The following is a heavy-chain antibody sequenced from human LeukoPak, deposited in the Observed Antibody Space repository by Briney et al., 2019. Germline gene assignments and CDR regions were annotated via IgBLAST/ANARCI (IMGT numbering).Heavy chain of an antibody. CDR2: ITSTGTTI. CDR3: ARIYSSGRGNDALDI. D-gene: IGHD6-19*01. J-gene: IGHJ3*02. CDR1: GFTFSSYQ. V-gene: IGHV3-48*03. Sequence: GSLRLSCAASGFTFSSYQMTWVRQAPGEGLQRVSYITSTGTTIHYADSVKGRFTISRDNANNSLFLQMNSLRAEDTAVYYCARIYSSGRGNDALDIWGQGTMVSVSS.